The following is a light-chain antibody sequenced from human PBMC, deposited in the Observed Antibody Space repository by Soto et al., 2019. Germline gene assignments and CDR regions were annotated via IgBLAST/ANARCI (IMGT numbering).Light chain of an antibody. Sequence: DIQMTQPPSSLSASVGDRVTITCRASQSISSYLNWYQQKPGKAPNLLIYAASTLQSGVPSRFSGSGSGTDFTLTISSLQPEDFTTYYCQQSFSIPLTFGGGTKVEIK. CDR2: AAS. V-gene: IGKV1-39*01. J-gene: IGKJ4*01. CDR1: QSISSY. CDR3: QQSFSIPLT.